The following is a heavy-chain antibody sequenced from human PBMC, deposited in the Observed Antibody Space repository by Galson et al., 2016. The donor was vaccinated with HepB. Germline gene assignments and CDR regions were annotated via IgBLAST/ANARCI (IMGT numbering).Heavy chain of an antibody. D-gene: IGHD4-17*01. Sequence: SLRLSCAAPGFSFSSYAMSWARQAPGKGLEWVSTITGRGCTTYYADSVEGRFTISRDNSKNTLYLQMNSLRVEDTAVYYCAREGNADSPWGQGTLVTVSS. V-gene: IGHV3-23*01. CDR3: AREGNADSP. J-gene: IGHJ5*02. CDR2: ITGRGCTT. CDR1: GFSFSSYA.